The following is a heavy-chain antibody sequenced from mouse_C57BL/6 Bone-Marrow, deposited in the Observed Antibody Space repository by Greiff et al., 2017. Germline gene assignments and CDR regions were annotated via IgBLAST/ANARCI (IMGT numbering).Heavy chain of an antibody. J-gene: IGHJ1*03. Sequence: QVQLQQPGAELVKPGASVKMSCKASCYTFTSYWINWVKQRPGQGLEWIGDIYPGSGSTNYNEKFKSKATLTVDTSSSTAYMQLSSLTSEDSAVYYCARPYYSNYWYFDVWGTGTTVTVSS. D-gene: IGHD2-5*01. CDR3: ARPYYSNYWYFDV. V-gene: IGHV1-55*01. CDR2: IYPGSGST. CDR1: CYTFTSYW.